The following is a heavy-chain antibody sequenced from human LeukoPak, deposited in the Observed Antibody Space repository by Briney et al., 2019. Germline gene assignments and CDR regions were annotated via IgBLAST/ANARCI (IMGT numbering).Heavy chain of an antibody. D-gene: IGHD3-22*01. Sequence: GGSLRLSCAASGFTFSGYWMHWVRQAPGKGLVWVSHINTDGGSTSYADSVKGRFTISRDNSKNTLYLQMNSLRAEDTAVYYCARESYYDSSGYNPFDYWGQGTLVTVSS. V-gene: IGHV3-74*01. J-gene: IGHJ4*02. CDR3: ARESYYDSSGYNPFDY. CDR2: INTDGGST. CDR1: GFTFSGYW.